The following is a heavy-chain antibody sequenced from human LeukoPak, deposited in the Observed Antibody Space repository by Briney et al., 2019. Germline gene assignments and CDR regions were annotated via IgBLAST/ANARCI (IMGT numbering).Heavy chain of an antibody. CDR1: YA. V-gene: IGHV3-23*01. D-gene: IGHD6-19*01. CDR3: AKDPIAVAGTDY. J-gene: IGHJ4*02. Sequence: YAMSWVRQAPGKGLEWVSAISGSGGSTYYADSVKGRFTISRDNSKNTLYLQMNSLRAEDTAVYYCAKDPIAVAGTDYWGQGTLVTVSS. CDR2: ISGSGGST.